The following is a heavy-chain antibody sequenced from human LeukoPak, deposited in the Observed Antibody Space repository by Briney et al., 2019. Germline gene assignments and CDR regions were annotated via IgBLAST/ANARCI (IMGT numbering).Heavy chain of an antibody. J-gene: IGHJ6*02. Sequence: ASVEVSCKASGGTFSSYAISWVRQAPGQGLEWMGGIIPIFGTANYAQKFQGRVTITAGESTSTAYMELSSLRSEDTAVYYCAWTDYAYPYYYGMDVWGQGTTVTVSS. CDR3: AWTDYAYPYYYGMDV. CDR2: IIPIFGTA. CDR1: GGTFSSYA. D-gene: IGHD3/OR15-3a*01. V-gene: IGHV1-69*01.